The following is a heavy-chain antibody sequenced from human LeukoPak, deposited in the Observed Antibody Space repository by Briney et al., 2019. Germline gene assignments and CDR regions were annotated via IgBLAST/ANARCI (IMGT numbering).Heavy chain of an antibody. CDR3: ASDKDPLGRNWFDP. CDR2: IYYTGST. Sequence: SETLSLTCTVSGGSISTSGYYWSWIRQLPGKGLEWIGYIYYTGSTYYNPFLKSRVTISVDTSKDQFSLKLSSVTAADTAVYYCASDKDPLGRNWFDPWGQGTLVTVSS. V-gene: IGHV4-31*03. J-gene: IGHJ5*02. CDR1: GGSISTSGYY. D-gene: IGHD1-26*01.